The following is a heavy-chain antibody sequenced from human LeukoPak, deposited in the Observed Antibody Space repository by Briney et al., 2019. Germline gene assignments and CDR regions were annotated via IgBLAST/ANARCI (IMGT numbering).Heavy chain of an antibody. CDR3: ARVPTTVTYTDY. D-gene: IGHD4-17*01. V-gene: IGHV3-23*01. Sequence: PGGSLRLSCAASGFTFSSYAMSWVRQAPGKGLEWVSAIRGSGGSTYYADSVKGRFTISRDNSKNTLYLQMNSLRAEDTAVYYCARVPTTVTYTDYWGQGTLVTVSS. CDR1: GFTFSSYA. CDR2: IRGSGGST. J-gene: IGHJ4*02.